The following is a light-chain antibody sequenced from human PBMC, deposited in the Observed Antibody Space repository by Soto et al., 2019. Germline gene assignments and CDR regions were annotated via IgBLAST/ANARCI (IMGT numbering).Light chain of an antibody. Sequence: QSVLTQPASVSGSPGQSITISCTGTSSDVGAYNHVSWYQQHPGKVPKVMIYEVNNRPSGVSNRFSASKSGNTASLTISGLQAEDEATYYCSSFTSGGNLVFGGGTKLTVL. CDR2: EVN. CDR1: SSDVGAYNH. V-gene: IGLV2-14*03. J-gene: IGLJ3*02. CDR3: SSFTSGGNLV.